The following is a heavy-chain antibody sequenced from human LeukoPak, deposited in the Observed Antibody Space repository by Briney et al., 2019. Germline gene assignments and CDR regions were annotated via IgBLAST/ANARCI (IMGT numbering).Heavy chain of an antibody. V-gene: IGHV4-30-2*01. J-gene: IGHJ4*02. Sequence: SQTLSLTCAVSGGSISSGGYSWSWIRQPPGKGLEWIGYIYHSGSTYYNPSLKSRVTISVDTSKNQFSLKLSSVTAADTAVYYCARATVLAVAGKDYFDYWGQGTLVTVSS. CDR3: ARATVLAVAGKDYFDY. CDR1: GGSISSGGYS. D-gene: IGHD6-19*01. CDR2: IYHSGST.